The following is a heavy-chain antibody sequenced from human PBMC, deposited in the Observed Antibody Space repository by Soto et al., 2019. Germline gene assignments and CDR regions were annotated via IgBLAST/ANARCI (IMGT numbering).Heavy chain of an antibody. D-gene: IGHD6-6*01. CDR2: ISSSGSTT. Sequence: EVQLLESGGGLVQPGGSLRLSCTASGFTFSSYAKSWVRQAPGKGLEWVSTISSSGSTTYYADSVKGRFPISRDNSKNTLYLQMNSLRAEDTAVYYCAKWIAARPDYYYYMDVWGKGTTVTVSS. CDR3: AKWIAARPDYYYYMDV. J-gene: IGHJ6*03. V-gene: IGHV3-23*01. CDR1: GFTFSSYA.